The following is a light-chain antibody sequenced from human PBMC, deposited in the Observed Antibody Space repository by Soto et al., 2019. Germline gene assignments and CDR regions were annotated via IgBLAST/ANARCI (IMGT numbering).Light chain of an antibody. Sequence: DIQMTQSPSTLSASVGDRVTITCQASQSISDWLAWYQQKPGKAPKLLIYKASGLESGVPSRFSGSGSGTEFTLTISSLQPDDFATYYCKQYISHSRTFGQGTKVEIK. V-gene: IGKV1-5*03. J-gene: IGKJ1*01. CDR3: KQYISHSRT. CDR1: QSISDW. CDR2: KAS.